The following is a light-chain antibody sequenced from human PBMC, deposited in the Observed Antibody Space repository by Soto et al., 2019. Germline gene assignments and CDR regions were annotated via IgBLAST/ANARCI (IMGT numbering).Light chain of an antibody. CDR3: LLSYSGARAGV. V-gene: IGLV7-46*01. J-gene: IGLJ1*01. CDR1: TGAVTSGHY. CDR2: DTS. Sequence: QAVVTQEPSLTVSPGGTVTLTCGSSTGAVTSGHYPYWFQQKPGQAPRTLIYDTSNKHSWTPARFSGSLLGGKAALTLSGAQPEHEAEYYCLLSYSGARAGVFGTGTKVTVL.